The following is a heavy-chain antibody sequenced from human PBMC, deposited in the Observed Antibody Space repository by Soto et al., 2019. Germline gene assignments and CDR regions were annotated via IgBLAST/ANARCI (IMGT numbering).Heavy chain of an antibody. V-gene: IGHV3-23*01. Sequence: EVQLLESGGGLVQPGGSLRLSCEASGFSFSSYALSWVRQAPGKGLEWVSTFSAGGRAYYADSVKGRLTIAKDFSKNTLHLQTNSLRAEDTAVYYCAKESMPEHYGDTLFDHWGQGTRVTVSS. CDR1: GFSFSSYA. CDR2: FSAGGRA. CDR3: AKESMPEHYGDTLFDH. J-gene: IGHJ4*02. D-gene: IGHD4-17*01.